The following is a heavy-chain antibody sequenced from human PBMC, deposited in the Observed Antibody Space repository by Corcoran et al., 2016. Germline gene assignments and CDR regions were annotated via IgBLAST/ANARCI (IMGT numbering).Heavy chain of an antibody. Sequence: QVQLQQWGAGLLKPSETLSLTCAVYGGSFSGYYWSWIRQPPGKGLEWIGEINHSGSTNYNPSLKSRVTISVDTSKNQFSLKLSSVTAADTVVYYCARNVDTAGFGYWGQGTLVTVSS. J-gene: IGHJ4*02. CDR3: ARNVDTAGFGY. CDR1: GGSFSGYY. V-gene: IGHV4-34*01. CDR2: INHSGST. D-gene: IGHD5-18*01.